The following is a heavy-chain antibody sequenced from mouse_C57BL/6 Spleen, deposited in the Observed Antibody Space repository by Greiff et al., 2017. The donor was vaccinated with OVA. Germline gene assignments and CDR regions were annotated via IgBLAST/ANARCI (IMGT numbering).Heavy chain of an antibody. J-gene: IGHJ2*01. D-gene: IGHD2-3*01. V-gene: IGHV1-15*01. CDR1: GYTFTDYE. CDR2: IDPETGGT. CDR3: TRWGYDGYFCDY. Sequence: VQLQQSGAELVRPGASVTLSCKASGYTFTDYEMHWVKQTPVHGLEWIGAIDPETGGTAYNQKFKGKAILTADKSSSTAYMELRSLTSEDSAVYYCTRWGYDGYFCDYWGQGTTLTVSS.